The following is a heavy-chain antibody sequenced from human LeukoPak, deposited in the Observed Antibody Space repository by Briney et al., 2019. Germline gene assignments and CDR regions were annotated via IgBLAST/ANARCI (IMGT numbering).Heavy chain of an antibody. CDR1: GDTFSSYA. D-gene: IGHD2-2*01. Sequence: ASVKVSCKASGDTFSSYAISWVRQAPGQGLEWMGGIIPIFGTANYAQKFQGRVTITADESTSTAYMELSSLRSEDTAVYYCARDPELDCSSTSCYVGAYWGQGTLVTVSS. CDR2: IIPIFGTA. V-gene: IGHV1-69*13. CDR3: ARDPELDCSSTSCYVGAY. J-gene: IGHJ4*02.